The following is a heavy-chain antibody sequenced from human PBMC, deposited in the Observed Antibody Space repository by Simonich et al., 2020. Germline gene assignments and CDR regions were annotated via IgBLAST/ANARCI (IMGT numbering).Heavy chain of an antibody. CDR1: GFTFSSYD. D-gene: IGHD1-26*01. V-gene: IGHV3-13*01. Sequence: EVQLGESGGGLVQPGGSMRLSCAASGFTFSSYDMHCVRQASVKGCELVSAMCPTGDTYYPGSVKGRFTISRENAKNSLYLQMNSLRAGDTAVYYCARGGYSGSYNWFDPWGQGTLVTVSS. CDR3: ARGGYSGSYNWFDP. J-gene: IGHJ5*02. CDR2: MCPTGDT.